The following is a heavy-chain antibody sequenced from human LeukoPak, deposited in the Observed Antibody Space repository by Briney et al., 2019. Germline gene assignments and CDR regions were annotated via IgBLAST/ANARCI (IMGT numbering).Heavy chain of an antibody. CDR3: ARETPRIAVAGTGIDY. J-gene: IGHJ4*02. CDR2: ISAYNGNT. Sequence: VASVKVSCKASGYTFTSYGISWVRQAPGQGLEWMGWISAYNGNTNYAQKLQGRVTMTTDTSTSTAYMELRSLRSDDTAMYYCARETPRIAVAGTGIDYWGQGTLVTVSS. V-gene: IGHV1-18*01. D-gene: IGHD6-19*01. CDR1: GYTFTSYG.